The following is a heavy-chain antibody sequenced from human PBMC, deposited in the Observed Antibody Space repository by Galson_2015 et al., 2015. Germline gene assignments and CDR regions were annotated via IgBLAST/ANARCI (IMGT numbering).Heavy chain of an antibody. CDR2: IYYSGST. J-gene: IGHJ4*02. CDR3: ARHAGYCSSTSCSGGFDY. V-gene: IGHV4-59*12. CDR1: GGSISSYY. D-gene: IGHD2-2*01. Sequence: TLSLTCTVSGGSISSYYWSWIRQPPGKGLEWIGYIYYSGSTNYNPSLKSRVTISVDTSKNQFSQKLSSVTAADTAVYYCARHAGYCSSTSCSGGFDYWGQGTLVTVSS.